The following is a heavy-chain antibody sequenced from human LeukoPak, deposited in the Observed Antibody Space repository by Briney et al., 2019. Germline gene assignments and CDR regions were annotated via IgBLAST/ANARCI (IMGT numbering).Heavy chain of an antibody. J-gene: IGHJ5*02. CDR3: ARGDLKSDWFDP. D-gene: IGHD3-3*01. V-gene: IGHV4-61*02. CDR2: FYNSGRT. Sequence: TLSLTCNASGCSISSGSDSWNWIRQPAGNGLEWIGRFYNSGRTNFNPSLKSRVTISADTSKNQFSLKVRSVTAADTAVYYCARGDLKSDWFDPWGQGTLVTVSS. CDR1: GCSISSGSDS.